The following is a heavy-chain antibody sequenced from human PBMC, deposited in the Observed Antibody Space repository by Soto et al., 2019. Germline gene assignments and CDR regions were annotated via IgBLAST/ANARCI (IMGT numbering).Heavy chain of an antibody. V-gene: IGHV3-48*02. CDR3: VREWFGELS. D-gene: IGHD3-10*01. J-gene: IGHJ5*02. CDR1: GFTFSIHS. Sequence: EVQLVESGGGLVQPGGSLRLSCAASGFTFSIHSMNWVRQAPGKGLEWVSYISNGGATIYYADSVKGRFTISRDNAKNSLYLQMNSLRDEDAAVYYCVREWFGELSCGQGTLGTGSS. CDR2: ISNGGATI.